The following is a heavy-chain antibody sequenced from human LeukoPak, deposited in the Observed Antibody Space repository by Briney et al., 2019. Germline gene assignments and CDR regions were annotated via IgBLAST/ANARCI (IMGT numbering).Heavy chain of an antibody. CDR1: GGSISSHY. J-gene: IGHJ4*02. CDR3: ARKDDSSGYCVDQ. V-gene: IGHV4-59*11. CDR2: IYYSGSS. D-gene: IGHD3-22*01. Sequence: SETLSLTCTVSGGSISSHYWSWIRQPPGKGLEWIGYIYYSGSSNYNPSLKSRVTISVDTSKNQFSLKLSSVTAADTAVYYCARKDDSSGYCVDQWGQGTLVTVSS.